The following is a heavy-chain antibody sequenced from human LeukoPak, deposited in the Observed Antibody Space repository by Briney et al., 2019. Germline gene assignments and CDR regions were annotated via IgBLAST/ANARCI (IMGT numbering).Heavy chain of an antibody. D-gene: IGHD3-9*01. CDR2: FIPISGTA. V-gene: IGHV1-69*05. CDR3: ALNRYYDILTGYPFDY. CDR1: GGTFSSYA. J-gene: IGHJ4*02. Sequence: ASVKVSCKASGGTFSSYAISWVRQAPGHGLEWMGRFIPISGTANYAQKFQGRVTITTVESTSTAYMELSSLRSEDTAVYYCALNRYYDILTGYPFDYWGQGTLVTVSS.